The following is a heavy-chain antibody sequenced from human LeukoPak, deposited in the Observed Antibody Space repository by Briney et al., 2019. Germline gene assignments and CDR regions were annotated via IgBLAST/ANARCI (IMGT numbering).Heavy chain of an antibody. CDR1: GGSFSGYY. CDR2: INHSGST. Sequence: SETLSLTCAVYGGSFSGYYWSWIRQPPGKGLEWIGEINHSGSTNYNPSLKSRVTISVDTSKNQFSLKLSSVTAADTAVYYCASHTNYYDSSGYRYWGQGTLVTVSS. J-gene: IGHJ4*02. CDR3: ASHTNYYDSSGYRY. V-gene: IGHV4-34*01. D-gene: IGHD3-22*01.